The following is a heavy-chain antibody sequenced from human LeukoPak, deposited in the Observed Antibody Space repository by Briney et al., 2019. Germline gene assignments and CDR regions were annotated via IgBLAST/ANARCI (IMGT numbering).Heavy chain of an antibody. CDR1: GGSFSGYY. CDR2: INHSGST. Sequence: SETLSLTCAVSGGSFSGYYWSWIRQPPGKGLEWIGEINHSGSTNYNPSLKSRVTISVDTSKNQFSLKLSSVTAADTAVYHCARRPRYCSSTSCYTFDYWGQGTLVTVSS. D-gene: IGHD2-2*02. J-gene: IGHJ4*02. CDR3: ARRPRYCSSTSCYTFDY. V-gene: IGHV4-34*01.